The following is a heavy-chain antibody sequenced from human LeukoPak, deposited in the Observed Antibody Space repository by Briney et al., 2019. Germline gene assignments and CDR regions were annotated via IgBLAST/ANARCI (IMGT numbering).Heavy chain of an antibody. CDR1: GFIFSSYA. CDR3: AKDSQVISTYYFDY. Sequence: PGGSLRLSCAASGFIFSSYAMSWLRQAPGEGLEWVSAISGSGGTTYYPNSVKGRFTISRDNSKNTLYLQMNSLRAEDTAVYYCAKDSQVISTYYFDYWGQGTLVTVSS. CDR2: ISGSGGTT. D-gene: IGHD2-21*01. V-gene: IGHV3-23*01. J-gene: IGHJ4*02.